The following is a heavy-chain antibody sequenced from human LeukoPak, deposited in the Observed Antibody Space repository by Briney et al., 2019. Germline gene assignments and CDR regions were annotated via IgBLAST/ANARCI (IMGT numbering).Heavy chain of an antibody. CDR1: GFTFSSYS. CDR2: ISSSSRYI. CDR3: ASEYSSSSGFDY. D-gene: IGHD6-6*01. V-gene: IGHV3-21*01. Sequence: GGSLRLSCAASGFTFSSYSMNWVRQAPGKGLEWVSSISSSSRYIYYADSVKGRFTISRDNAKNSLYLQMNSLRAEDTAVYYCASEYSSSSGFDYWGQGTLVTVSS. J-gene: IGHJ4*02.